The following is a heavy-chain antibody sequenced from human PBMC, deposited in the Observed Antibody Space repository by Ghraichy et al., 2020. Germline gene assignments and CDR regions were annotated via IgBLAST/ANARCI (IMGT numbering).Heavy chain of an antibody. CDR1: GFTFSSYA. J-gene: IGHJ5*02. Sequence: GGSLRLSCVVSGFTFSSYAMHWVRQAPGKGLEWVAVISYDGSNKYYADSVKGRFAISRDNSKNTLYLQMNSLRAEDTAVYYCARDLHMIFSYWFDPWGQGTLVTVSS. V-gene: IGHV3-30*09. D-gene: IGHD3/OR15-3a*01. CDR3: ARDLHMIFSYWFDP. CDR2: ISYDGSNK.